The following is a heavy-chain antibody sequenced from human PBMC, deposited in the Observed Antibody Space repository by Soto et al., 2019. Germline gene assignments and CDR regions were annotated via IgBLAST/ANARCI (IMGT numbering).Heavy chain of an antibody. CDR3: ARDPGLPRYYYGSGSYAFDI. CDR2: INAGNGNT. J-gene: IGHJ3*02. CDR1: GYSFTSYA. Sequence: ASVKVSCKASGYSFTSYAMLWVRQAPGQRLEWMGWINAGNGNTKYSQKFQGRVTITRDTSASTAYMELSSLRSEDTAVYYCARDPGLPRYYYGSGSYAFDIWGQGTMVTVSS. V-gene: IGHV1-3*01. D-gene: IGHD3-10*01.